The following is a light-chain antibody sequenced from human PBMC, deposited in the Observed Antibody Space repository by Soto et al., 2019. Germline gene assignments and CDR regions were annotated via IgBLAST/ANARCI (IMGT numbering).Light chain of an antibody. V-gene: IGKV1D-12*01. CDR2: AAS. CDR3: QQANTFPLT. Sequence: DLQMTQSPSSVSASVGDRVTITCRASQDIVGWLAWHPQKPGKAPTLLIYAASSLHSGVPARFSGSGSETEFTLPSSSLQPEDFATYYCQQANTFPLTFGGGTKVEIK. J-gene: IGKJ4*02. CDR1: QDIVGW.